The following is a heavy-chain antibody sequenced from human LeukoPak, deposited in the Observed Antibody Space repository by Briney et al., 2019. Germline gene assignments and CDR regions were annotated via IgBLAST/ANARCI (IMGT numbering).Heavy chain of an antibody. CDR3: ARPLERRLIHYFDF. V-gene: IGHV3-30-3*01. CDR2: VSYLGNDK. J-gene: IGHJ4*02. Sequence: GGSLRLSCAASGFTFNKYAMHWVRQAPGKGLEWVAVVSYLGNDKFYADSVKGRFTISKDNSNNTVYLEINSLRSVDTAVYYCARPLERRLIHYFDFWGPGTLVTVSS. D-gene: IGHD6-25*01. CDR1: GFTFNKYA.